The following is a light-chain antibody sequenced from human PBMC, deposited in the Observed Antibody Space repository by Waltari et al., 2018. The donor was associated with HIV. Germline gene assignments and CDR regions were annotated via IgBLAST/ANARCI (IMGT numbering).Light chain of an antibody. Sequence: QSVLTQPPSVSGTPGQRVTISCSGGYSTIGSRPVSWYHHLPGPAPQLLMDIHDHRPSVVAGRFDCASSGTSASLAISGLQPDDEGDYYCAAWDDNLSGPVFGGGTKLTVL. J-gene: IGLJ2*01. CDR1: YSTIGSRP. CDR3: AAWDDNLSGPV. CDR2: IHD. V-gene: IGLV1-44*01.